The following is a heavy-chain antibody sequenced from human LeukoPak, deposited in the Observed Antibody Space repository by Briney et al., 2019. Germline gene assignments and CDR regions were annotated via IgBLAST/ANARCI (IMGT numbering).Heavy chain of an antibody. CDR3: ARIVTSYDSSGYFDY. D-gene: IGHD3-22*01. CDR1: GYSFTSYW. V-gene: IGHV5-51*01. Sequence: GESLKISCKGSGYSFTSYWIGWVRQMPGKGLEWMGIIYPGDSDTRYSPSIQGQVTISADKSISTAYLQWSSLKASDTAMYYCARIVTSYDSSGYFDYWGQGTLVTVSS. CDR2: IYPGDSDT. J-gene: IGHJ4*02.